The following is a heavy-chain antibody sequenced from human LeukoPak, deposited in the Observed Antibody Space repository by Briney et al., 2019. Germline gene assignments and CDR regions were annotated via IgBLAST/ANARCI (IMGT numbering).Heavy chain of an antibody. Sequence: PSETLSLTCTVSGGSISSGGYYWSWIRQPPGKGLEWIGEINHSGSTNYNPSLKSRVTISVDTSKNQFSLKLSSVTAADTAVYYCYSYDSSGYGGVDYWGQGTLVTVSS. J-gene: IGHJ4*02. CDR1: GGSISSGGYY. CDR2: INHSGST. V-gene: IGHV4-39*07. CDR3: YSYDSSGYGGVDY. D-gene: IGHD3-22*01.